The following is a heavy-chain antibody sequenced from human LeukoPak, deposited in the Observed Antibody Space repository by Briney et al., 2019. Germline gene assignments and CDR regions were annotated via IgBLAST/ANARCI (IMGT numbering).Heavy chain of an antibody. V-gene: IGHV1-18*01. CDR2: ISAYNGNT. Sequence: GASVKVSCKASGYTFTSYGISWVRQAPGQGLEWMGWISAYNGNTNYAQKLQGRVTMTTDTSTSTAYMELRSLRSDDTAVYYCARENARVFWSGYAIFDYWGQGTLVTVSS. D-gene: IGHD3-3*01. J-gene: IGHJ4*02. CDR3: ARENARVFWSGYAIFDY. CDR1: GYTFTSYG.